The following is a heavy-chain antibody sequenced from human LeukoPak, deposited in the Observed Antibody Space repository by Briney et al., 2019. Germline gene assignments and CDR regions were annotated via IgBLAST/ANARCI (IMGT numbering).Heavy chain of an antibody. CDR3: ARLGGYSYGYLDY. Sequence: ASVKVSCKASGYTFTSHAMHWVRQAPGQRLEWMGWINAGNGNTKYSQKFQGRVTITRDTSASTAYMELSSLRSEDTAVYYCARLGGYSYGYLDYWGQGTLVTVSS. CDR1: GYTFTSHA. D-gene: IGHD5-18*01. V-gene: IGHV1-3*01. CDR2: INAGNGNT. J-gene: IGHJ4*02.